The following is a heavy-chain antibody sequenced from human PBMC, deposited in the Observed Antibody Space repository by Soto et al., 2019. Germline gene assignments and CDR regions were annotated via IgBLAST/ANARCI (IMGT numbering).Heavy chain of an antibody. Sequence: PSETLSLTCAVSSGSISSSNWWSWVRQPPGKGLEWIGEIYHSGSTNYNPSLKSRVTISVDKSKNQFSLKLSSVTAADTAVYYCASCTAGFQIAVAGPFDYWGQGTLVTVSS. CDR3: ASCTAGFQIAVAGPFDY. D-gene: IGHD6-19*01. V-gene: IGHV4-4*02. CDR1: SGSISSSNW. J-gene: IGHJ4*02. CDR2: IYHSGST.